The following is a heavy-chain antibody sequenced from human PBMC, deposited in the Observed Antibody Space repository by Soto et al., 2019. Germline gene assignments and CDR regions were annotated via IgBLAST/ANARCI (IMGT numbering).Heavy chain of an antibody. CDR1: GYTFTSYA. V-gene: IGHV1-3*01. J-gene: IGHJ4*02. D-gene: IGHD3-16*02. Sequence: ASVKVSCKASGYTFTSYAMHWVRQAPGQRLEWMGWINAGNGNTKYSQKFQGRVTITRDTSASTAYMELSSLRSEDTAVYYCAREAPDMITFGGVIVSGGFYDYWGQGTLVTVSS. CDR3: AREAPDMITFGGVIVSGGFYDY. CDR2: INAGNGNT.